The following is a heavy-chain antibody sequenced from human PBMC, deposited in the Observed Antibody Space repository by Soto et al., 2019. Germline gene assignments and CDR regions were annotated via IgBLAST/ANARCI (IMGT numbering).Heavy chain of an antibody. CDR3: ARARYCSGGSCYAVDY. Sequence: QVQLVESGGGVVQPGRSLRLSCAASGFTFSSYGMHWVRQAPGKGLEWVAVIWYDGSNKYYADSVKGRFTISRDNSKNTRYLQMNSLRAEDTAVYYCARARYCSGGSCYAVDYWGQGTLVTVSS. V-gene: IGHV3-33*01. CDR1: GFTFSSYG. CDR2: IWYDGSNK. J-gene: IGHJ4*02. D-gene: IGHD2-15*01.